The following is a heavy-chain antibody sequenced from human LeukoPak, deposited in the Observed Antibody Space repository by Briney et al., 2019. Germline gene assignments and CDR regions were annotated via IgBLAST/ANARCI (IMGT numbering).Heavy chain of an antibody. D-gene: IGHD5-24*01. CDR1: GYTFTGYY. Sequence: ASVKVSCKASGYTFTGYYMHWVRQAPGQGLEWMGWINPNSGGTNYAQKFQGRVTMTRDTSISTAYMELSRLRSGDTAVYYCARERGRWLQKFDYWGQGTLVTVSS. CDR3: ARERGRWLQKFDY. J-gene: IGHJ4*02. V-gene: IGHV1-2*02. CDR2: INPNSGGT.